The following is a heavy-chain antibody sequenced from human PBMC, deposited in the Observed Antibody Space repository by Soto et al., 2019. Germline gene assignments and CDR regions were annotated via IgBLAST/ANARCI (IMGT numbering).Heavy chain of an antibody. CDR2: ISSSSSYI. D-gene: IGHD6-13*01. J-gene: IGHJ3*02. CDR1: GFTFSSYS. CDR3: ASAWDESSSRFDAFDI. Sequence: GGSLRLSCAASGFTFSSYSMNWVRQAPGKGLEWVSSISSSSSYIYYADSVKGRFTISRDNAKNSLYLQMSSLRAEDTAVYYCASAWDESSSRFDAFDIWGQGTMVTVSS. V-gene: IGHV3-21*01.